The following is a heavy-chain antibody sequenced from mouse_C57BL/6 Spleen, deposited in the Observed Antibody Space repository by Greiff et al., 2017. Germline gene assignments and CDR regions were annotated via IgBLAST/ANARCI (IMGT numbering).Heavy chain of an antibody. D-gene: IGHD1-1*01. J-gene: IGHJ2*01. V-gene: IGHV5-4*01. CDR1: GFSFSSYA. CDR2: ISDGGSYT. Sequence: EVQLVESGGGLVKPGGSLKLSCAASGFSFSSYAMSWVRQTPEKRLEWVAIISDGGSYTYYPDNVKGRFTISRDNAKNNLYLQMSHLKSEDTAMYYCARDNYGSRNLYFDYWGQGTTLTVSS. CDR3: ARDNYGSRNLYFDY.